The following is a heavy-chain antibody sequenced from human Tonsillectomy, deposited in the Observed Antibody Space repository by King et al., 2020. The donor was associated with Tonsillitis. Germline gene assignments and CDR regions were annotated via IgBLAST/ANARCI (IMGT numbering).Heavy chain of an antibody. CDR1: GGTFSSYA. CDR3: ARDRVTMVRGALNAFDS. CDR2: IIPIFGTA. Sequence: QLVQSGAEVKKPGSSVKVSCKASGGTFSSYAISWVRQAPGQGLEWMGGIIPIFGTANYAQKFQGRVTITADESTSTAYMELSSLRSEDTAVYYCARDRVTMVRGALNAFDSWGQGTMVTVSS. D-gene: IGHD3-10*01. J-gene: IGHJ3*02. V-gene: IGHV1-69*01.